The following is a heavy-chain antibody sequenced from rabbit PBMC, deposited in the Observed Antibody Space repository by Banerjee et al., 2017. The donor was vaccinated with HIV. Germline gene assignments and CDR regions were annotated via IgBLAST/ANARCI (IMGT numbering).Heavy chain of an antibody. CDR1: GFSFSSSYW. V-gene: IGHV1S45*01. Sequence: QEQLEESGGDLVKPEGSLTLTCTASGFSFSSSYWICWVRQAPGKGLEWIACIYAGSSGSTYYASWAKGRFTISKTSSTTVTLQMTSLTAADTATYFCARELDSSGWGFIPGRFNLWGPGTLVTVS. J-gene: IGHJ4*01. CDR3: ARELDSSGWGFIPGRFNL. CDR2: IYAGSSGST. D-gene: IGHD4-1*01.